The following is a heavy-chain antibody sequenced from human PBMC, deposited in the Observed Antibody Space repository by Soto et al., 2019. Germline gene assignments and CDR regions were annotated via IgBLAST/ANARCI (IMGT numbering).Heavy chain of an antibody. D-gene: IGHD3-16*02. Sequence: QVVLVESGGGVVQPGTSLRLSCAASGLTFDAYGMHWVRQATGRGLEWVATISNDGGKTYYADSVRGRFTISRDNSRSTVLLQMDSLRSEDRAIYPCTKDHGGNAYYSFLSFSFHHWGRGTLVTVSS. CDR3: TKDHGGNAYYSFLSFSFHH. J-gene: IGHJ4*02. CDR1: GLTFDAYG. CDR2: ISNDGGKT. V-gene: IGHV3-30*18.